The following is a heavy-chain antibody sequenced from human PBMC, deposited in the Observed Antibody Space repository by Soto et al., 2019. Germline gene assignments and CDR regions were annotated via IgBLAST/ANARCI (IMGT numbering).Heavy chain of an antibody. V-gene: IGHV5-51*01. J-gene: IGHJ6*01. CDR3: ARLGFGVLYGMDV. Sequence: PGESLKISCMGSGYKVSTWHNFTSYWIAWVRQMPGEGLEWMGIIYPEDSETRYSPSFQGLVTISVVKSISTAYLQWSSLKASDTAMYYWARLGFGVLYGMDVWGQGTTVTVSS. CDR1: GYKVSTWHNFTSYW. D-gene: IGHD3-10*01. CDR2: IYPEDSET.